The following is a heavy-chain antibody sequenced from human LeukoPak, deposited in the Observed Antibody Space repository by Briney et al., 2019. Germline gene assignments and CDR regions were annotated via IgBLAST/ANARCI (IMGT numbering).Heavy chain of an antibody. CDR3: AKGRTIRSSGWYGGIGY. CDR2: IRYDGSNK. Sequence: PGGSLRLSCAASGFTFSSYEMNWVRQAPGKGLEWVAFIRYDGSNKYYADSVKGRFTISRDNSKNTLYLQMNSLRAEDTAVYYCAKGRTIRSSGWYGGIGYWGQGTLVTVSS. D-gene: IGHD6-19*01. J-gene: IGHJ4*02. V-gene: IGHV3-30*02. CDR1: GFTFSSYE.